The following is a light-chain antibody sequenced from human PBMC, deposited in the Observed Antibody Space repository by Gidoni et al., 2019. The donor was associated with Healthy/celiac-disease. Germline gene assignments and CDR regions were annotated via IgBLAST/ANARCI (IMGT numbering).Light chain of an antibody. CDR2: AAS. CDR1: QSISSY. CDR3: QQSYSTPSIT. J-gene: IGKJ5*01. V-gene: IGKV1-39*01. Sequence: DIQMTQSPSSLSASVGDRVTITCRASQSISSYLNWYQQKPGKDPKLLIYAASSLQSWVPSRFSGSGSGTDFTLTISSLQPEDFATYYCQQSYSTPSITFGQXTRLEIK.